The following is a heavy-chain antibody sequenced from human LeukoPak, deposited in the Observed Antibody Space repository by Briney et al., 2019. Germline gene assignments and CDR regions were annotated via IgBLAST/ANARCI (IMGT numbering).Heavy chain of an antibody. CDR3: ARAPQAYCGGDCYNDAFDI. CDR2: IIPILGIA. D-gene: IGHD2-21*02. CDR1: GGTFISYA. V-gene: IGHV1-69*04. Sequence: SVKVSCKASGGTFISYAISWVRQAPGQGLEWMGRIIPILGIANYAQKFQGRVTITADKSTSTAYMELSSLRSEDTAVYYCARAPQAYCGGDCYNDAFDIWGQGTMVTVSS. J-gene: IGHJ3*02.